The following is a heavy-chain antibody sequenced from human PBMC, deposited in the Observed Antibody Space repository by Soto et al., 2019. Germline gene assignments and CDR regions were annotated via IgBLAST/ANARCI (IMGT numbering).Heavy chain of an antibody. V-gene: IGHV1-69*06. CDR1: GGSLTNYA. Sequence: GASVKVSCKASGGSLTNYAIIWVRQGPGHGLEWMGGIIPVSGTSDTSNYAQKFKGRLTVSADNSASTVYMGLSSLRLEDKAVYYCARDKSDGYGSGSPYGMDVWGQGTTVTVSS. J-gene: IGHJ6*02. D-gene: IGHD3-10*01. CDR3: ARDKSDGYGSGSPYGMDV. CDR2: IIPVSGTSDTS.